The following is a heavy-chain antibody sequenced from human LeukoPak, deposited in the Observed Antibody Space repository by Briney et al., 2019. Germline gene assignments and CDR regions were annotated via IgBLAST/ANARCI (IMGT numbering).Heavy chain of an antibody. CDR3: ARARRGYGYGYVSNNFDY. CDR2: IIPIFGTA. D-gene: IGHD5-18*01. V-gene: IGHV1-69*05. CDR1: GGTFSSYA. Sequence: SVKVSCKASGGTFSSYAISWVRQAPGQGLEWMGRIIPIFGTANYAQKFQGRVTITTDESTSTAYMELSSLRSEDTAVYYCARARRGYGYGYVSNNFDYWGQGTLVTVPS. J-gene: IGHJ4*02.